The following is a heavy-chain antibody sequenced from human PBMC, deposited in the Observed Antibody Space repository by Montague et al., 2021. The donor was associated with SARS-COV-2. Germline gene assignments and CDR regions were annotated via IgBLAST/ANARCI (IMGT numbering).Heavy chain of an antibody. D-gene: IGHD6-19*01. Sequence: SLRLSLSASGFPFSAYAMSWVRQSPGKGLEWVAIMKYDGSEKYYVDSVKGRFTISRDNARRSVFLQMNSLRAEDTAVYFCARDPNSSGGNMGSFWGRGTLVSVSS. J-gene: IGHJ4*01. CDR1: GFPFSAYA. V-gene: IGHV3-7*01. CDR3: ARDPNSSGGNMGSF. CDR2: MKYDGSEK.